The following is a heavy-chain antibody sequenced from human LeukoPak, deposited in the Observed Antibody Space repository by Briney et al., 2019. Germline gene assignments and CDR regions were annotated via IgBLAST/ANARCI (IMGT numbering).Heavy chain of an antibody. CDR1: GYTFTSYY. J-gene: IGHJ4*02. D-gene: IGHD2-2*01. Sequence: ASVKVSCKASGYTFTSYYMHWVRQAPGQGLEWIGIINPSGGSTSYAQKFQGRVTMTRDMSTSTVYMELSSLRSEDTAVYYCARACSSTSCYHTQHFDYWGQGTLVTVSS. CDR2: INPSGGST. CDR3: ARACSSTSCYHTQHFDY. V-gene: IGHV1-46*01.